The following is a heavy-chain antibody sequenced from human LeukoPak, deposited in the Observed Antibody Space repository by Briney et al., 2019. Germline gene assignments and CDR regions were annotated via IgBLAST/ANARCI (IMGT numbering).Heavy chain of an antibody. V-gene: IGHV4-38-2*02. CDR1: GYSISSGYY. D-gene: IGHD6-13*01. J-gene: IGHJ4*02. Sequence: SETLSLTCTVSGYSISSGYYWAWIRQPPKKGLEWIGTIYHSGSTYYKPSLKSRVTISLDTSKNQFSLKMTSVTAADTAVYYCARDRLAAAGTVFDYWGQGTLVTVSS. CDR2: IYHSGST. CDR3: ARDRLAAAGTVFDY.